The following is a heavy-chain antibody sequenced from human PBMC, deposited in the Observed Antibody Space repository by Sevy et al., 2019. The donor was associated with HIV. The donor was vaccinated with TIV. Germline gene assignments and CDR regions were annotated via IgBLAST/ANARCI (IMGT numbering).Heavy chain of an antibody. CDR2: INHSGST. D-gene: IGHD6-6*01. CDR1: GGSFSGYY. CDR3: ARGPPGVVYGRGAARLHGFDP. V-gene: IGHV4-34*01. Sequence: SETLSLTCAVYGGSFSGYYWSWIRQPPGKGLEWIGEINHSGSTNYNPSLKSRVTISVDTSKNQFSLKLGSVTAADTAVYYCARGPPGVVYGRGAARLHGFDPWGQGTLVTVSS. J-gene: IGHJ5*02.